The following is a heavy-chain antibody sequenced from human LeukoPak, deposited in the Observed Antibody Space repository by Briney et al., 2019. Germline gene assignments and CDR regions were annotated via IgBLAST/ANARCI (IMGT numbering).Heavy chain of an antibody. Sequence: GAPVKLSCKASGYTFTGYYMHWVRQAPGQGLEWMGWINPNCGGTNYAQKFQGRVTMTRHTSITTAYMELSRLRSDDTAVYYCAIEDIVVVPAATGVKSANWFDPCGQGTLVTVSS. CDR2: INPNCGGT. J-gene: IGHJ5*02. CDR1: GYTFTGYY. D-gene: IGHD2-2*01. CDR3: AIEDIVVVPAATGVKSANWFDP. V-gene: IGHV1-2*02.